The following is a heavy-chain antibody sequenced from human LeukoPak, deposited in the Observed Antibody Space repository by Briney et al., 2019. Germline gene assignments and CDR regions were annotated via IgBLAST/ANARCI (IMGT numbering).Heavy chain of an antibody. J-gene: IGHJ3*02. D-gene: IGHD5-24*01. Sequence: GESPKISCKGSDYRFTSYCIGCVRQLPGKGREWMGGVFPGDSDTRYSPSFQGQATISADTSISTAYLKLSCLTASDTALYYCARRADGYNGAFDIGGEGTGLTLSS. CDR3: ARRADGYNGAFDI. V-gene: IGHV5-51*01. CDR1: DYRFTSYC. CDR2: VFPGDSDT.